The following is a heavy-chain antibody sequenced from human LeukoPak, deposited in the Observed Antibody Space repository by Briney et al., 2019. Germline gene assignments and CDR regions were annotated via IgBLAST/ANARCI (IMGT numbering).Heavy chain of an antibody. D-gene: IGHD6-13*01. CDR1: GFTFDDYA. J-gene: IGHJ4*02. Sequence: GGSLRLSCAASGFTFDDYAMHWVRQAPGKGLEWVSGISWNSGSLGYADSVKGRFTISRDNAKNSLYLQMNSLRAEDMALYYCAAAAGTVYWGQGTLVTVSS. V-gene: IGHV3-9*03. CDR2: ISWNSGSL. CDR3: AAAAGTVY.